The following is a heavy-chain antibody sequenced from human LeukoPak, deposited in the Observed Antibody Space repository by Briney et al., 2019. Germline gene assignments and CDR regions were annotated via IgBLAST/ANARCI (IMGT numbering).Heavy chain of an antibody. V-gene: IGHV3-11*01. CDR2: ISSSGSTI. CDR3: ARPQGYCSGGSCRGYYYGMDV. D-gene: IGHD2-15*01. J-gene: IGHJ6*02. CDR1: GFTFSDYY. Sequence: GGSLRLSCAASGFTFSDYYMSWIRQAPGKGLEWVSYISSSGSTIYYADSVKGRFTISRDNAKNSLYLQMNSLRAEDTAVYYCARPQGYCSGGSCRGYYYGMDVWGQGTTVTVSS.